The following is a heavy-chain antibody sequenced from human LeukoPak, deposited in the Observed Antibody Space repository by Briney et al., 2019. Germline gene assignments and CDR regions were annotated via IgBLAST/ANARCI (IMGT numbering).Heavy chain of an antibody. CDR1: GGSFSGYY. Sequence: PSETLSLTCAVYGGSFSGYYWSWIRQPPGKGLEWIGEINHSGSTNYNPSLKSRVTISVDASKNQFSLKLSSVTAADTAVYYFGRGGGELVLLDYWGQGTLVTVSS. CDR3: GRGGGELVLLDY. CDR2: INHSGST. J-gene: IGHJ4*03. V-gene: IGHV4-34*01. D-gene: IGHD6-6*01.